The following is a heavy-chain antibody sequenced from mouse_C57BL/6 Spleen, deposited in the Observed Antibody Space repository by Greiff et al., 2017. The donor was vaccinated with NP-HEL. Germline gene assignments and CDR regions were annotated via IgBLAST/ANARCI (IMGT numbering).Heavy chain of an antibody. CDR1: GFTFSSYA. D-gene: IGHD2-2*01. CDR3: ARGGSTMVTTKAWFAY. V-gene: IGHV5-4*01. Sequence: VQGVESGGGLVKPGGSLKLSCAASGFTFSSYAMSWVRQTPEKRLEWVATISDGGSYTYYPDNVKGRFTISRDNAKNNLYLQMSHLKSEDTAMYYCARGGSTMVTTKAWFAYWGQGTLVTVSA. J-gene: IGHJ3*01. CDR2: ISDGGSYT.